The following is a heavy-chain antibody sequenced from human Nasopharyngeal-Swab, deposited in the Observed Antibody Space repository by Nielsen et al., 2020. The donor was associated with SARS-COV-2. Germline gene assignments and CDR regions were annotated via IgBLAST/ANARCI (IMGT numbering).Heavy chain of an antibody. D-gene: IGHD3-22*01. CDR2: ISAYNGNT. Sequence: ASVKVSCKASGYTFTSNGISWVRQAPGQGLEWMGWISAYNGNTNYAQKLQGRVTMTTDTSTSTAYMELRSLRSDDTAVYYCARDHHYYDSSGYYTYYYYGMDVWGQGTTVTVSS. V-gene: IGHV1-18*01. CDR3: ARDHHYYDSSGYYTYYYYGMDV. J-gene: IGHJ6*02. CDR1: GYTFTSNG.